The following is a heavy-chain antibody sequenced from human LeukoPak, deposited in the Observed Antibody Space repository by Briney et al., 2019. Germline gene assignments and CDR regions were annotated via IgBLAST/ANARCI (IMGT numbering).Heavy chain of an antibody. J-gene: IGHJ4*02. CDR2: IYPGDSDT. CDR3: ARRGDCGGDCYYFDY. Sequence: GESLEVSCKGSGYSFTSYWIGWVRQMPGKGLEWMGIIYPGDSDTRYSPSFQGQVTISADKSISTAYLQWSSLKASDTAMYYCARRGDCGGDCYYFDYWGQGTLVTVSS. D-gene: IGHD2-21*02. CDR1: GYSFTSYW. V-gene: IGHV5-51*01.